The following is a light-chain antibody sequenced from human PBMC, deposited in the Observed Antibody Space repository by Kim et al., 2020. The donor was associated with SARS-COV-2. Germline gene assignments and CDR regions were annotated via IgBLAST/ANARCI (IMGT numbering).Light chain of an antibody. V-gene: IGLV1-47*01. CDR1: SSNIGSNY. J-gene: IGLJ3*02. CDR3: AAWDDSLSGWV. Sequence: ELTQPPSASGTPGQRVTISCSGSSSNIGSNYVYWYQQLPGTAPKLLIYRNNQRPSGVPDRFSGSKSGTSASLAISGLRSEDEADYYCAAWDDSLSGWVFGGGAQLTVL. CDR2: RNN.